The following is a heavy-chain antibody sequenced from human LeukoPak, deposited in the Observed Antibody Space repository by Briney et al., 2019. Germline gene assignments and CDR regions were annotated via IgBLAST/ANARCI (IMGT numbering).Heavy chain of an antibody. D-gene: IGHD3-22*01. V-gene: IGHV4-38-2*02. CDR1: GYPISSGHY. J-gene: IGHJ4*02. CDR2: MYHSGST. CDR3: ARASYSYDINGWVPFDY. Sequence: SETLSLTCTVSGYPISSGHYWGWIRQPPGKGLEWIGSMYHSGSTYYNPPLKSRVTISEDTSKNQFSLKLRSVTAADTAVYYCARASYSYDINGWVPFDYWGQGTLVTVSS.